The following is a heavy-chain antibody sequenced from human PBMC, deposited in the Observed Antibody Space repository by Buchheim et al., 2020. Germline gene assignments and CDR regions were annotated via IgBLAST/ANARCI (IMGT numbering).Heavy chain of an antibody. CDR3: ARVWGTVVTARPYWYFDL. V-gene: IGHV4-39*07. J-gene: IGHJ2*01. CDR1: GGSISRTIYY. CDR2: IYHDGSS. Sequence: QLQLQESGPGLVKPSETLSLTCSVSGGSISRTIYYWGWIRQPPGKGLEWIGSIYHDGSSYYNPSLKRPVTLSADTSKNQFSLKLSSVTAADTAVYYCARVWGTVVTARPYWYFDLWGRGTL. D-gene: IGHD2-21*02.